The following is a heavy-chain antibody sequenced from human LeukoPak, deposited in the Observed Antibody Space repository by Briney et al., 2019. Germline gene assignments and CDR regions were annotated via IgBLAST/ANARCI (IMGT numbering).Heavy chain of an antibody. D-gene: IGHD2-2*01. J-gene: IGHJ4*02. V-gene: IGHV3-23*01. Sequence: QSGGSLRLSCAASGFIFTYYNMNWVRQAPGEGLEWVSAISGSGGSTYYADSVKGRFTISRDNSKNTLYLQMNSLRAEDTAVYYCAKDPADYWGQGTLVTVSS. CDR3: AKDPADY. CDR1: GFIFTYYN. CDR2: ISGSGGST.